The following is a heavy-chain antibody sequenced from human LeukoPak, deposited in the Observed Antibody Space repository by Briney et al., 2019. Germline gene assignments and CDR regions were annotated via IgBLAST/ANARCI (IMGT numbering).Heavy chain of an antibody. J-gene: IGHJ5*02. CDR1: GFTLSSYA. CDR2: ISSNGGST. D-gene: IGHD1-1*01. CDR3: VKDQAGTTFFGWFDP. Sequence: QTGGSLRLSCSASGFTLSSYAMHWVRQAPGKGLEYVSAISSNGGSTYYADSVKGRFTISRDNSKNTLYLQMSSLRAEDTAVYYCVKDQAGTTFFGWFDPWGQGTLVTVSS. V-gene: IGHV3-64D*06.